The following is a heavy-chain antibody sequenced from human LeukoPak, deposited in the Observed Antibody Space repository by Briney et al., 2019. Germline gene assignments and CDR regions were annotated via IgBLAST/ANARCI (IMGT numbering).Heavy chain of an antibody. CDR1: GESVSSNSAA. CDR2: TYYRSKWYN. V-gene: IGHV6-1*01. D-gene: IGHD3-16*01. Sequence: SQTLSLTCAISGESVSSNSAAWNWIRQSPTRGLEWLGRTYYRSKWYNDYAVSVKSRITINSDTSKNQFSLQLNSVTPEDTAVYYCAREGKRGPYFDYWGQGTLVTVSS. CDR3: AREGKRGPYFDY. J-gene: IGHJ4*02.